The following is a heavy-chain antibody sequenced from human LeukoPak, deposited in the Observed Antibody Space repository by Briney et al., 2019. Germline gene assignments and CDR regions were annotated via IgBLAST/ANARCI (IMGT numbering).Heavy chain of an antibody. Sequence: ASVKVSCKASGYTFTGYHIQWLRQAPGQGLEWMGRINPYSGDTNFAQKFQGRVTMTRDTSITTAYMDLNSLTPDDTAVYFCARDQGSLTRSWYTGYWGQGTQVTVSS. CDR3: ARDQGSLTRSWYTGY. V-gene: IGHV1-2*06. J-gene: IGHJ4*02. CDR1: GYTFTGYH. CDR2: INPYSGDT. D-gene: IGHD6-13*01.